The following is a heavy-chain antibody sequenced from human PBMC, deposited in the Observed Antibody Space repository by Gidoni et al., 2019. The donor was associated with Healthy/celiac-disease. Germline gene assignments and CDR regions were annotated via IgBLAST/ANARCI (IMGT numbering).Heavy chain of an antibody. D-gene: IGHD1-7*01. V-gene: IGHV3-30*18. Sequence: QVQLVESGGGVVQPGRSLRLSCAASGFTFSSYGMHWVRQAPGKGLEWVAVISYDGSNKYYADSVKGRFTISRDNSKNTLYLQMNSLRAEDTAVYYCAKDPHPRRLELDYGMDVWGQGTTVTVSS. J-gene: IGHJ6*02. CDR2: ISYDGSNK. CDR1: GFTFSSYG. CDR3: AKDPHPRRLELDYGMDV.